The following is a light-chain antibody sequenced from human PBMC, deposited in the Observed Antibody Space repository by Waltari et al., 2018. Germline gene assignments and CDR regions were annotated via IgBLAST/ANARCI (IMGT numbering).Light chain of an antibody. J-gene: IGLJ1*01. CDR3: HVWHPHVDPGV. CDR1: TTATYS. CDR2: YDR. Sequence: SYVVTQPPSVSVAPGETATLTSGGVTTATYSAPWYPQKAGQAPVLVIFYDRDRPSGIPDRFSGSNSGNTATLTISRVEAGDEARYYCHVWHPHVDPGVFGTGTEVTVL. V-gene: IGLV3-21*04.